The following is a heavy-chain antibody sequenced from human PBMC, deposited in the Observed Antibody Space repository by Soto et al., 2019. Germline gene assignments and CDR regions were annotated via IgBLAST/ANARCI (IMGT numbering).Heavy chain of an antibody. Sequence: QVQLQQWGAGLLKPSETLSLTCAVYGGSFSGYYWSWIRQPPGKGLEWIGEINHSGSTNYNPSLKSRVTISVDTSKNSFSLTLSSVTAADMAVYYCASPAIAAAVSAFDYWGQGTLVTVSS. CDR2: INHSGST. D-gene: IGHD6-13*01. CDR3: ASPAIAAAVSAFDY. CDR1: GGSFSGYY. V-gene: IGHV4-34*01. J-gene: IGHJ4*02.